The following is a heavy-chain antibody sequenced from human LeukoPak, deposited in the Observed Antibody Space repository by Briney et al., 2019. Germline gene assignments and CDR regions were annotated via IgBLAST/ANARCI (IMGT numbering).Heavy chain of an antibody. CDR3: ARGDHTTARDQYYYMDV. V-gene: IGHV3-33*01. CDR2: IWNDGSNK. D-gene: IGHD1-14*01. J-gene: IGHJ6*03. Sequence: GRSLRLSCAASGFTFSSYGMHWVRQAPGKGLVCVAVIWNDGSNKYYADSVKGRFTISRDNSKNTLYLQMNSLRAEDTAVYYCARGDHTTARDQYYYMDVWGKGTTVTVSS. CDR1: GFTFSSYG.